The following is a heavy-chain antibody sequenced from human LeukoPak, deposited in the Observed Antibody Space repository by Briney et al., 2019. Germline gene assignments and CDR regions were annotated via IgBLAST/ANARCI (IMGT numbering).Heavy chain of an antibody. CDR2: IKQDGSEK. D-gene: IGHD3-3*01. CDR1: GFTFSSYW. V-gene: IGHV3-7*01. CDR3: ARDQTYYDFWSGYCHYMDA. Sequence: GGSLRLSCAASGFTFSSYWMSWVRQAPGKGLEWVANIKQDGSEKYYVDSVKGRFTISRDNAKNPLYLQMNSLRAEDTAVYYCARDQTYYDFWSGYCHYMDAWGKGTTVTVSS. J-gene: IGHJ6*03.